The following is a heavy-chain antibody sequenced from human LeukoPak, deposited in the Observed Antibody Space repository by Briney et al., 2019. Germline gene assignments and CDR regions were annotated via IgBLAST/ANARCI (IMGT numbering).Heavy chain of an antibody. V-gene: IGHV3-21*01. J-gene: IGHJ6*02. Sequence: GGSLRLSCAASGFTFSSYSMNWVRQAPGKGLEWVSSISSSGSYIYYADSVKGRFTISRDNAKNSLYLQMNSLRAEDTAVYYCARDYFRGSSSSPTPSPYGMDVWGQGTTVTVSS. CDR2: ISSSGSYI. CDR3: ARDYFRGSSSSPTPSPYGMDV. CDR1: GFTFSSYS. D-gene: IGHD6-6*01.